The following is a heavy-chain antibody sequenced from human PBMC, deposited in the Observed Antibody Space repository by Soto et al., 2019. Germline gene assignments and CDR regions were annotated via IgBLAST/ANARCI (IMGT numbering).Heavy chain of an antibody. D-gene: IGHD6-13*01. CDR2: IIPIFGTA. CDR1: GGTFRSYA. J-gene: IGHJ4*02. Sequence: SVKVSCKASGGTFRSYAISWVRQAPGQGLEWMGGIIPIFGTANYAQKFQGRVTITADESTSTAYMELSSLRSEDTAVYYCARGDSSSWDPGYFDYWGQGTLVTVSS. CDR3: ARGDSSSWDPGYFDY. V-gene: IGHV1-69*13.